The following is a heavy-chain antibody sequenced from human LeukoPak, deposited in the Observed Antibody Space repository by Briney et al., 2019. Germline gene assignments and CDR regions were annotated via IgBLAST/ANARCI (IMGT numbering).Heavy chain of an antibody. Sequence: GGSLRLSCAASGFSFSAYAMTWVRRAPGKGLEWVSGISGSGGSPYYADSVKGRFTISRDTSKNTLYLQMNSLRAEDTAVYYCAKAVYDSSGSFDFWGQGTLVTVSS. CDR1: GFSFSAYA. V-gene: IGHV3-23*01. D-gene: IGHD3-22*01. J-gene: IGHJ4*02. CDR3: AKAVYDSSGSFDF. CDR2: ISGSGGSP.